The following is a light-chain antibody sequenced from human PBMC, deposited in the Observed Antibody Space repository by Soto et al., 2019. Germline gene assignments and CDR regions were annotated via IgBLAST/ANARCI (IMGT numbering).Light chain of an antibody. V-gene: IGKV3-20*01. CDR1: QYINTR. J-gene: IGKJ1*01. Sequence: EIVLTQSPATLSSFPGDRVTLSCRASQYINTRLAWYQHRPGQAPRLLMYGASIRAAGVPDRFSGSGSGTEFTLTISRLEPEDFTVYYCHHYETFGQGTKVDIK. CDR2: GAS. CDR3: HHYET.